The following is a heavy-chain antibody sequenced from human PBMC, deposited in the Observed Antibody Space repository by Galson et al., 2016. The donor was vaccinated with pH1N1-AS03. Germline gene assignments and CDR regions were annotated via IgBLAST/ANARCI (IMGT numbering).Heavy chain of an antibody. CDR3: TRHGTKTSVIMRCGCEGSWFDP. Sequence: SVKVSCKASGYTFTKFLLSRVRQAPGQGLQWIGWMNPNNGSTAFAEKFLGRVTLTRDNSINTAYMELNSLSSEDSAIYYCTRHGTKTSVIMRCGCEGSWFDPWGQGTLVTVSS. V-gene: IGHV1-8*01. D-gene: IGHD3-16*02. J-gene: IGHJ5*02. CDR2: MNPNNGST. CDR1: GYTFTKFL.